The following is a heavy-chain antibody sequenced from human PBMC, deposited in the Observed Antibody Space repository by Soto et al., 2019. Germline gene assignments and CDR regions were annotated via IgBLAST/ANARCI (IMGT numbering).Heavy chain of an antibody. Sequence: GSLRLSCAASGFTFSSYAMHWVRQAPGKGLEWVAVISYDGSNKYYADSVKGRFTISRDNSKNTLYLQMNSLRAEDTAVYYCARGHHYYDSGGPHPVNNWFDPWGQGXLVTVYS. J-gene: IGHJ5*02. V-gene: IGHV3-30-3*01. CDR2: ISYDGSNK. CDR3: ARGHHYYDSGGPHPVNNWFDP. CDR1: GFTFSSYA. D-gene: IGHD3-22*01.